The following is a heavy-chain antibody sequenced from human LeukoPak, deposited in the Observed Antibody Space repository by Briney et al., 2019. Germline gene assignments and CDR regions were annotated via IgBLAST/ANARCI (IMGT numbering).Heavy chain of an antibody. CDR2: IKQDGSEK. J-gene: IGHJ4*02. CDR1: GFTFSGYW. D-gene: IGHD6-13*01. Sequence: GGSLRLSCAASGFTFSGYWMSWVRQAPGKGLEWVANIKQDGSEKYYVDSVKGRFTISRDNAKNSLYLQMNSLRAEDTALYYCAKALGYRSSWSPFDYWGQGILVTVSS. CDR3: AKALGYRSSWSPFDY. V-gene: IGHV3-7*03.